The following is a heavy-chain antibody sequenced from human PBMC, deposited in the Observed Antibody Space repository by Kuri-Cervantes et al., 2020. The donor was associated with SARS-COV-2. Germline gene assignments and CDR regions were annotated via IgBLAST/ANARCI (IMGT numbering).Heavy chain of an antibody. CDR1: GFTFSSYG. V-gene: IGHV3-30*19. Sequence: GESLKISCAASGFTFSSYGMHWVRQAPGKGLEWVAVIWYDGSNKYYADFVKGRFTISRDNSNNTLYLQMNSLRVEDTAVYYCARVPYYYDGSGFFYFDYWGQGTLVTVSS. J-gene: IGHJ4*02. CDR3: ARVPYYYDGSGFFYFDY. D-gene: IGHD3-22*01. CDR2: IWYDGSNK.